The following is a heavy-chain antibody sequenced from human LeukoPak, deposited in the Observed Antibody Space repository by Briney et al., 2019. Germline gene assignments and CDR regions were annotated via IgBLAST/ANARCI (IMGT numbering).Heavy chain of an antibody. Sequence: GGSLRLSCAASGFTFSTYNMNWVRQAPGKGLEWVSSISSSSDTIYYADSVKGRFTISRDNAKNSLNLQMSSLRAEDTAVYYCARDKPYSGSSYDFDFWGQGTLVTVPS. CDR2: ISSSSDTI. CDR3: ARDKPYSGSSYDFDF. J-gene: IGHJ4*02. CDR1: GFTFSTYN. D-gene: IGHD1-26*01. V-gene: IGHV3-48*01.